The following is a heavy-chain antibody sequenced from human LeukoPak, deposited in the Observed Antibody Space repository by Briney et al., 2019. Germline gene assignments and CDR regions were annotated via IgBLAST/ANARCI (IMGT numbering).Heavy chain of an antibody. CDR2: FYYTGST. V-gene: IGHV4-39*07. D-gene: IGHD3-16*01. CDR3: ARKQAANTYNHFDY. CDR1: GGSISSSSYY. J-gene: IGHJ4*02. Sequence: SETLSLTCTVSGGSISSSSYYWGWIREPPGTGLEWIGNFYYTGSTYYNPSLKSRVTISVDTSKNQFSLKLSSVTAADTAVYYCARKQAANTYNHFDYWGQGTLVTVSS.